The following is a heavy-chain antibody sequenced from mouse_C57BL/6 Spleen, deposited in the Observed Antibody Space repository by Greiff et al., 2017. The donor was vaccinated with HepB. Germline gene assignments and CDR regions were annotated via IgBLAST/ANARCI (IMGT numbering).Heavy chain of an antibody. V-gene: IGHV5-17*01. Sequence: EVKVEESGGGLVKPGGSLKLSCAASGFTFSDYGMHWVRQAPEKGLEWVAYISSGSSTIDYADTVKGRFTISRDNAKNTLFLKMTSLRSEDTAMYYCARWPGSYFDYWGQGTTLTVSS. J-gene: IGHJ2*01. CDR2: ISSGSSTI. D-gene: IGHD4-1*01. CDR3: ARWPGSYFDY. CDR1: GFTFSDYG.